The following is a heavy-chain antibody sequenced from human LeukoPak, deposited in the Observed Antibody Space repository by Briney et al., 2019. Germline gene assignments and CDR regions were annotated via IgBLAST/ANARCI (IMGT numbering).Heavy chain of an antibody. J-gene: IGHJ6*03. D-gene: IGHD2-2*02. CDR3: ATGRNGVVPAPILGVGPWYNYHYMDV. CDR1: GGSFSGYY. CDR2: IDHSGTT. Sequence: SETLSLTCVVYGGSFSGYYWSWLRHPPGKGLEWMGEIDHSGTTNYNPSLKSRVTMSVDTSKNQFSLMVSSVTAADTAVYYCATGRNGVVPAPILGVGPWYNYHYMDVWGKGTTVTVSS. V-gene: IGHV4-34*01.